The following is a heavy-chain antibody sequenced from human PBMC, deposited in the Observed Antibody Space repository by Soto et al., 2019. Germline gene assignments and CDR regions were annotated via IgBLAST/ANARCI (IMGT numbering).Heavy chain of an antibody. CDR1: GFTFSSYA. J-gene: IGHJ6*02. D-gene: IGHD2-2*03. Sequence: PGGSLRLSCAASGFTFSSYAMHWVRQAPGKGLEWVAVISYDGSNKYYADSVKGRFTISRDNSKNTLYLQMNSLRAEDTAVYYCARDQGGYCSSTSCYSYYYYYGMDVWGQGTTVTVSS. CDR2: ISYDGSNK. V-gene: IGHV3-30-3*01. CDR3: ARDQGGYCSSTSCYSYYYYYGMDV.